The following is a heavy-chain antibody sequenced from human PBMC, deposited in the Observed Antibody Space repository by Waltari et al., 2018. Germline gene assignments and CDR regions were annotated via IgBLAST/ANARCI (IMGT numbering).Heavy chain of an antibody. CDR2: IIHSFGTA. Sequence: QVQLVQSGAEVKKPGSSVKVSCTASGGPFSSYAISGVRPAPGPGLAWRGGIIHSFGTANYAQKFQGRVTITADESTSTAYMELSSLRSEDTAVYYCARDLSDYYGSGSYYYYYYGMDVWGQGTTVTVSS. D-gene: IGHD3-10*01. CDR1: GGPFSSYA. J-gene: IGHJ6*02. CDR3: ARDLSDYYGSGSYYYYYYGMDV. V-gene: IGHV1-69*01.